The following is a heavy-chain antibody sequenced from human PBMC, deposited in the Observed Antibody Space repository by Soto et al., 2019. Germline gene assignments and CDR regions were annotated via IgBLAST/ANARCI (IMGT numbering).Heavy chain of an antibody. CDR1: GYTFTGYY. J-gene: IGHJ4*02. CDR3: ARGHRDYDFWSGYYPFDY. Sequence: EASVKVSCKASGYTFTGYYMHWVRQAPGQGLEWMGWVNPNSGGTNYAQKFQGWVTMTRDTSISTAYMELSRLRSDDTAVYYCARGHRDYDFWSGYYPFDYWGQGTLVTVSS. V-gene: IGHV1-2*04. D-gene: IGHD3-3*01. CDR2: VNPNSGGT.